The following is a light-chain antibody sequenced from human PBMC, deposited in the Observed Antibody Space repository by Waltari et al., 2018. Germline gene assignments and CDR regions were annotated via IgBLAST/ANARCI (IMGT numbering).Light chain of an antibody. CDR3: QSYDGRVNL. CDR2: GNN. V-gene: IGLV1-40*01. Sequence: QSVLTQPPSVSGAPGQRVPIFCTGSSSNPGAGYRVNWYHHVPGTAPKLLIYGNNNRPSGVPDRFSASKSGTSASLTITGLQADDEADYYCQSYDGRVNLFGGGTKVTVL. CDR1: SSNPGAGYR. J-gene: IGLJ3*02.